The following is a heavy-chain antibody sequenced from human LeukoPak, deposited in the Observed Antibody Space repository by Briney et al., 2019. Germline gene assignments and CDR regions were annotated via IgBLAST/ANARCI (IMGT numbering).Heavy chain of an antibody. CDR2: MYNSGST. J-gene: IGHJ4*02. V-gene: IGHV4-59*01. D-gene: IGHD2-2*01. CDR3: ARAGPGAYFDY. CDR1: GGSISSYY. Sequence: SETLSLTCTVSGGSISSYYWSWIRQPPGKGLEWIGYMYNSGSTSYNPSLKSRVTISVDTSKNQFSLKLSPVTAADTAVYYCARAGPGAYFDYWGRGALVTVSS.